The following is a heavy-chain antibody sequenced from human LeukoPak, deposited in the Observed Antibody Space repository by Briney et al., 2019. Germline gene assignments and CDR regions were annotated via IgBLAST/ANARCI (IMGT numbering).Heavy chain of an antibody. CDR2: ISYDGSNK. V-gene: IGHV3-30-3*01. D-gene: IGHD3-22*01. CDR1: GFTFSSYA. Sequence: GGSLRLSCAASGFTFSSYAMHWVRQAPGKGLEWVAVISYDGSNKYYADSVKGRFTISRDNSKNTLYLQMNSLRAEDTAVYYCASTPPSTNYYDSSGYSLPHYWGQGTLVTVSS. J-gene: IGHJ4*02. CDR3: ASTPPSTNYYDSSGYSLPHY.